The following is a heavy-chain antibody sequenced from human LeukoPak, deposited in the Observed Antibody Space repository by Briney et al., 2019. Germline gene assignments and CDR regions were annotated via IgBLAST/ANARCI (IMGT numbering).Heavy chain of an antibody. Sequence: SETLSLTCAVYGGSFSGYYWSWIRQPPGKGLEWIGEINHSGSTNYNPSLKSRVTISVDTSKNQFSLKVSSVAAADTAVYYCARGRWYFDYWGQGTLVTVSS. D-gene: IGHD3-3*01. J-gene: IGHJ4*02. CDR2: INHSGST. V-gene: IGHV4-34*01. CDR1: GGSFSGYY. CDR3: ARGRWYFDY.